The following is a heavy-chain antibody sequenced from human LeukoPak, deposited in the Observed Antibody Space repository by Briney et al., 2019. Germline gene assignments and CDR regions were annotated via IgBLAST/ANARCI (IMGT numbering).Heavy chain of an antibody. J-gene: IGHJ6*03. D-gene: IGHD2-2*02. V-gene: IGHV1-2*02. CDR3: ARAAGNVVVPAAIYYYYYYMDV. CDR2: INPNSGGT. Sequence: GASVKVSCKASGYTFTGYYMHWVRQAPGQGLEWMGWINPNSGGTNYAQKFQGRVTMTRDKSISTAYMELSRLRSDDTAVYYCARAAGNVVVPAAIYYYYYYMDVWGKGTTVTVSS. CDR1: GYTFTGYY.